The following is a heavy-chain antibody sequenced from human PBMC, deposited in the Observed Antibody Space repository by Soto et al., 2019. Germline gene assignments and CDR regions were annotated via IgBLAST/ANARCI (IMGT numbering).Heavy chain of an antibody. CDR2: IYYSGST. V-gene: IGHV4-59*01. CDR1: GGSISSYY. D-gene: IGHD2-2*01. Sequence: PSETLSLTCTVSGGSISSYYRSWIRQPPGKGLEWIGYIYYSGSTNYNPSLKSRVTISVDTSKNQFSLKLSSVTAADTAVYYCARAGSTSVGDYFDYWGQGTLVTVSS. CDR3: ARAGSTSVGDYFDY. J-gene: IGHJ4*02.